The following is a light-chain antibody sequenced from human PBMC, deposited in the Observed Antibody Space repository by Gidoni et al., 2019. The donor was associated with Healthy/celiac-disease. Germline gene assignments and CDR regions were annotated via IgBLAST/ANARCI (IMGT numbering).Light chain of an antibody. J-gene: IGKJ3*01. Sequence: IVLTQSPGPLSLSPGERATLSCRASQSVSSSYLAWYQQTPGQAPRLLSYGASSRATGIPDRFSGSGSGTDFTLTISRLEPEDFAVYYCQQYGSSPPFTFGPGTKVDIK. V-gene: IGKV3-20*01. CDR3: QQYGSSPPFT. CDR1: QSVSSSY. CDR2: GAS.